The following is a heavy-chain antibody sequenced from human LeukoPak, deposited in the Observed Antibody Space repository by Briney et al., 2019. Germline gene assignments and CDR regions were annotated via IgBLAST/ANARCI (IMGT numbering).Heavy chain of an antibody. CDR1: GFTFSSYG. Sequence: GGSLRLSCAASGFTFSSYGLHWVRQAPGKGLEWVAVISYDGINKYYADSVKGRFTISRDNSKNTLYLQMNSLRTEDTAVYYCAKSGRRGYSYGSRFKYYYDYWGQGTLVTVSS. CDR3: AKSGRRGYSYGSRFKYYYDY. J-gene: IGHJ4*02. D-gene: IGHD5-18*01. V-gene: IGHV3-30*18. CDR2: ISYDGINK.